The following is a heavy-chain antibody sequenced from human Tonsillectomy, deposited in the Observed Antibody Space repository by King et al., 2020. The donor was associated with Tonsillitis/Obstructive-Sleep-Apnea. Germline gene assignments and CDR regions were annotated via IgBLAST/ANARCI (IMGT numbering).Heavy chain of an antibody. CDR2: VNTNTGIP. Sequence: QLVQSGSELKKPGASWKVSCKASGYTFTSYTMNWVRQPPGQGLDGMGWVNTNTGIPTYAQGSTGRLVFSLDTSVSTAYLQFSSRKAEDSAVYYCATWPGGTRRLWEFDYWGQGTLVTVSA. V-gene: IGHV7-4-1*02. CDR1: GYTFTSYT. J-gene: IGHJ4*02. CDR3: ATWPGGTRRLWEFDY. D-gene: IGHD3-16*01.